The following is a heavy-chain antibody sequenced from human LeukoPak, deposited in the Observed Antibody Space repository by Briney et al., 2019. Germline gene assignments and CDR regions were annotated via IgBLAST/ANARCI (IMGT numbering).Heavy chain of an antibody. CDR2: IYYSGST. CDR1: GGSISSYY. V-gene: IGHV4-59*01. J-gene: IGHJ5*02. Sequence: SETLSLTCTVYGGSISSYYWSWLRQPPGKGLEWIGYIYYSGSTNYNPSLKRRVTISVDTSKNQFSLKLSSVTAADTAVYYCARSKEPDDYGDSNGFDPWGQGTLVTVSS. D-gene: IGHD4-17*01. CDR3: ARSKEPDDYGDSNGFDP.